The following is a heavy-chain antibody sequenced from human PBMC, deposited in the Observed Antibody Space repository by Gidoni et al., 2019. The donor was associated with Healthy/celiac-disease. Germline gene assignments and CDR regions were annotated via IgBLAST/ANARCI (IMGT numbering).Heavy chain of an antibody. J-gene: IGHJ3*02. CDR2: IKSKTDGGTT. CDR3: TTDGEVVVVPASRAFDI. V-gene: IGHV3-15*01. Sequence: VQLVESGGGLVKLGGSLRLSCQASGFTFINDWMSCVRQAPGKGLEWVGRIKSKTDGGTTDYAAPVKGRFTISRDDSKNTLYLQMNSMKTEDTAVYYCTTDGEVVVVPASRAFDIWGQGTMVTVSS. D-gene: IGHD2-2*01. CDR1: GFTFINDW.